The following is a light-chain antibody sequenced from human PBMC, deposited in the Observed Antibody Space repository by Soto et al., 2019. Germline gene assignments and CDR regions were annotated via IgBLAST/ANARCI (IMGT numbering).Light chain of an antibody. CDR1: SSDVGSYNL. CDR3: CSYAGSSTPYV. CDR2: EGS. J-gene: IGLJ1*01. Sequence: QSVLTQPASVSVSPGQSITISCTGTSSDVGSYNLVSWYQQHPGKAPKLMIYEGSKRPSGVSNRFSGSKSGNTASLTISGLQAEDEADYYCCSYAGSSTPYVFGTGTKVTVL. V-gene: IGLV2-23*01.